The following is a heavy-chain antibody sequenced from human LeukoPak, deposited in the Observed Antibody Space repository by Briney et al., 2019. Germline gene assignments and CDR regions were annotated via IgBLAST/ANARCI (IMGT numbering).Heavy chain of an antibody. J-gene: IGHJ6*02. CDR3: ARGLDSSWTTYYYYGMDV. CDR1: GYTFTSYD. CDR2: MNPNSGNT. D-gene: IGHD6-13*01. V-gene: IGHV1-8*01. Sequence: ASVKVSCKASGYTFTSYDINWVRQATGQGLEWMGWMNPNSGNTGYAQKFQGRVTMTRNTSISTAYMELSSLRSEDTAVYYCARGLDSSWTTYYYYGMDVWGQGTTVTVSS.